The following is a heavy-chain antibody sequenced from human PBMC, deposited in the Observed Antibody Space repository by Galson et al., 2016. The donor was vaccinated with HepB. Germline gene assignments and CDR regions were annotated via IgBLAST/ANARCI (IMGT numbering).Heavy chain of an antibody. D-gene: IGHD1-26*01. J-gene: IGHJ4*02. CDR2: INAGNDNT. CDR3: AREAGVRGRYYYNPPAY. CDR1: GYTFTSYT. V-gene: IGHV1-3*01. Sequence: SVKVSCKASGYTFTSYTIHWVRQAPGQRLEWMGWINAGNDNTKYSQKLQGRVTITRDTSASTAYMELSSLRSEDTAVYYCAREAGVRGRYYYNPPAYWGQGTLVTVSS.